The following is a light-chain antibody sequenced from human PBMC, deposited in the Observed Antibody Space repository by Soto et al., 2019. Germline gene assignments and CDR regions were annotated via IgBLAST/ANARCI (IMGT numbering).Light chain of an antibody. J-gene: IGKJ4*01. Sequence: DIQMTQSPSTLSASVGDRVTITCRASQSISSWVAWYQQKPGTAPKLLIYDASSLKSGVPPGFSGSGSGTEFTLTISSLQPDDFATYYCQQYNSDPPTFGGGTKVEIK. CDR2: DAS. V-gene: IGKV1-5*01. CDR1: QSISSW. CDR3: QQYNSDPPT.